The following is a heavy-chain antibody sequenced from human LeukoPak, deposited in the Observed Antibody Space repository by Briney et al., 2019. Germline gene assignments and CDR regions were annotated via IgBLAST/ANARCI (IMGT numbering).Heavy chain of an antibody. J-gene: IGHJ3*02. CDR2: INHSGST. Sequence: SETLSLTCAVYGGSFSGYYWSWIRQPPGKGLEWIGEINHSGSTNYNPSLKSRVTISVDTSKNQFSLKLSSVTAADTAVYYCARDVWRWLHSDAFDIWGQGTMVTVSS. D-gene: IGHD5-24*01. CDR3: ARDVWRWLHSDAFDI. CDR1: GGSFSGYY. V-gene: IGHV4-34*01.